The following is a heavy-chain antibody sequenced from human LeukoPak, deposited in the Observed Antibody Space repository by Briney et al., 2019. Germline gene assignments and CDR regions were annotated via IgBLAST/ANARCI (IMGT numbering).Heavy chain of an antibody. Sequence: ASVKVSFKASAYTFTIDDMHWARHAPGQGLEWMGIINPSGGSTSYAQIFQGRVTMTRDTSTSTVYMGLSSLRSEDTAVYYCARGGSSWYRGSFQDWGPVTLVTVSS. CDR3: ARGGSSWYRGSFQD. D-gene: IGHD6-13*01. CDR2: INPSGGST. V-gene: IGHV1-46*01. J-gene: IGHJ1*01. CDR1: AYTFTIDD.